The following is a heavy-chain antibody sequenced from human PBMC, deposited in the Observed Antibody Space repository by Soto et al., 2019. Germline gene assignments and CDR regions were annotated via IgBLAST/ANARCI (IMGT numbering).Heavy chain of an antibody. Sequence: EEQLVESGGGVVQPGGSLRLSCAASGFTVSSNYMSWVRQAPGKGLEWVSVIYVGGTTYYADSVKGRFTISRYNSKNTLYLQMKSMSAEDTAVYYCPDFNSYCLPGSGYYYAMDVCGQANICTVSS. CDR2: IYVGGTT. CDR1: GFTVSSNY. J-gene: IGHJ6*02. CDR3: PDFNSYCLPGSGYYYAMDV. D-gene: IGHD5-18*01. V-gene: IGHV3-53*04.